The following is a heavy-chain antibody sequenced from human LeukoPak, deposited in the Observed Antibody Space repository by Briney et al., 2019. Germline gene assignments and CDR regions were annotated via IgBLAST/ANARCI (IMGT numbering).Heavy chain of an antibody. CDR2: ISYDGSDK. Sequence: PGGSLRLSCAASGFTFSRYGMHWVRQAPGKGLQWVAVISYDGSDKYCADSVTGRFTISRDNSKNTLYLQMNSLRPEDTAVYYCAKGDYGSGLDVFDIWGQGTMVTGSS. D-gene: IGHD6-19*01. CDR3: AKGDYGSGLDVFDI. V-gene: IGHV3-30*18. J-gene: IGHJ3*02. CDR1: GFTFSRYG.